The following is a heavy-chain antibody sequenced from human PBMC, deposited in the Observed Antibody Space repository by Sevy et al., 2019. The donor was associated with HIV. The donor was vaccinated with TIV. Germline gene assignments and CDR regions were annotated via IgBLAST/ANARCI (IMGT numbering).Heavy chain of an antibody. CDR1: GGSISSSSYY. Sequence: SETLSFTCTVSGGSISSSSYYWGWIRQPPGKGLEWIGSIYYSGSTYYNPSLKSRVTISVDTSKNQFSLKLSSVTAADTAVYYCASASYDSSGRGAFDIWGQGTMVTVSS. J-gene: IGHJ3*02. CDR3: ASASYDSSGRGAFDI. CDR2: IYYSGST. V-gene: IGHV4-39*01. D-gene: IGHD3-22*01.